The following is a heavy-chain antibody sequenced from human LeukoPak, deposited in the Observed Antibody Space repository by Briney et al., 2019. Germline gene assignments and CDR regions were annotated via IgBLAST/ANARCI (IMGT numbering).Heavy chain of an antibody. D-gene: IGHD3-10*01. CDR3: ARLGSRVV. J-gene: IGHJ4*02. V-gene: IGHV4-34*01. CDR2: INHSGYT. CDR1: GGSFSGYY. Sequence: TSETLSLTCAVYGGSFSGYYWSWIRQPPGKGLEWIGEINHSGYTNYNPSLKSRVTMSVDTSKNQFSLKLNSMTAADTAVYYCARLGSRVVWGQGTLVIVSS.